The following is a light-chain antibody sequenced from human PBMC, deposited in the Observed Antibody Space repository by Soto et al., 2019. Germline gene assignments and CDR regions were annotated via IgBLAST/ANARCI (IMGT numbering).Light chain of an antibody. CDR1: NSNIGAGYD. J-gene: IGLJ3*02. CDR2: GNS. CDR3: QSYDSSLSVSGV. Sequence: QSVLTQPPSVSGAPGQRVTISCTGSNSNIGAGYDVHWYQQLPGAAPKLLIYGNSNRPSGVPDRFSGSKSGTSASLAITGLQAGDEADYYCQSYDSSLSVSGVFGGGTKLTVL. V-gene: IGLV1-40*01.